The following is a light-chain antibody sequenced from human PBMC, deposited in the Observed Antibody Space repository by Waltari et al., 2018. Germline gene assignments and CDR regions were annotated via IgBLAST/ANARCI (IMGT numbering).Light chain of an antibody. CDR2: ETN. J-gene: IGLJ3*02. CDR3: GTWDSSLALWL. Sequence: QSVLTQPPSVSAAPGHKVSISCSGTPSTVGNNGGFWYRQLPGSAPKLLIYETNGRPTGTPDRFSGSKSATTAILDIAGLQPGDEADYYCGTWDSSLALWLFGGGTKLTV. V-gene: IGLV1-51*02. CDR1: PSTVGNNG.